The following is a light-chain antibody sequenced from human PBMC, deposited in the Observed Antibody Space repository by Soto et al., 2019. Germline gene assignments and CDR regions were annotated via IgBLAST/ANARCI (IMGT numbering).Light chain of an antibody. CDR1: QSLVKTDGITC. CDR3: MQGTSWPWT. V-gene: IGKV2-30*01. Sequence: DVVMSQSPLSLPVTLGQPASISCRSSQSLVKTDGITCLNWFHQRPGQSPRRLINRVSRRDSGVPDRFSGSGSGTDFTLKISRVEAEDVGVYYCMQGTSWPWTFGQGTKVDI. CDR2: RVS. J-gene: IGKJ1*01.